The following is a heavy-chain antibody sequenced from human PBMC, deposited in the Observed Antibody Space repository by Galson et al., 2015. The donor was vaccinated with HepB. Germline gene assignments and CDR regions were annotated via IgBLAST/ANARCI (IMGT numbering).Heavy chain of an antibody. CDR1: GVTFEGYA. D-gene: IGHD3-10*01. CDR3: SHDLTYYYGSESYFVGMDV. CDR2: IGWSGGFT. V-gene: IGHV3-9*01. J-gene: IGHJ6*02. Sequence: SLRLSGAASGVTFEGYAMHWVRQVPGEGVVWVSGIGWSGGFTGYAGSVRGRFTISKNNADHALSLQINSLRPEDTALYYCSHDLTYYYGSESYFVGMDVWGQGTTVTVSS.